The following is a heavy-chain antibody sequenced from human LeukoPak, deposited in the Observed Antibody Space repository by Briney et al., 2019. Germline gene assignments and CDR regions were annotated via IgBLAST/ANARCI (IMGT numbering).Heavy chain of an antibody. D-gene: IGHD3-22*01. CDR3: ARGYDSSSLGFDY. V-gene: IGHV1-69*01. CDR2: IIPIFGTV. J-gene: IGHJ4*02. CDR1: GGTFSSYA. Sequence: SVKVSCKASGGTFSSYAISWVRQAPGQGLEWMGVIIPIFGTVKYAQKFQGRVTITADESTSTASMELSSLRSEDTAVYYCARGYDSSSLGFDYWGQGTLVTVSS.